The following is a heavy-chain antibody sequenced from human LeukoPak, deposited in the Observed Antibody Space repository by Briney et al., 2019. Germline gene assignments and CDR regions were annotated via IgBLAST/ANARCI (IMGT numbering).Heavy chain of an antibody. CDR2: ISYDESNE. J-gene: IGHJ4*02. Sequence: GRSLRLSCAASGFTFSTYGVHWVRQAPGMGLEWVALISYDESNEYHADSVKGRFSVSRDNSKNTLYLQMNSLRAEDTAVYYCAKDREVAGTFLPDYWGQGTLVTVSS. CDR3: AKDREVAGTFLPDY. CDR1: GFTFSTYG. V-gene: IGHV3-30*18. D-gene: IGHD6-19*01.